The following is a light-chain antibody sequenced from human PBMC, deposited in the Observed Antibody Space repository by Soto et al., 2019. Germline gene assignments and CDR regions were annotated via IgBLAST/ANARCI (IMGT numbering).Light chain of an antibody. CDR3: QQRSNWLIT. CDR1: QSVNSY. V-gene: IGKV3-11*01. CDR2: NAS. Sequence: NVLAQYSAPLPLSSGGRTTLSCKTSQSVNSYLAWYQQKPGQAPRLLIYNASQRATGIPARFSGSGSGTDFTLTISSLEPEDFAVYYCQQRSNWLITFGQGTRLEIK. J-gene: IGKJ5*01.